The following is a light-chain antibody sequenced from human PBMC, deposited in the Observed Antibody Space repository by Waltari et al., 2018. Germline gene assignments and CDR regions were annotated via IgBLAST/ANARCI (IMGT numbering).Light chain of an antibody. V-gene: IGKV3-20*01. CDR1: QSVSSSY. J-gene: IGKJ1*01. CDR3: QQYGSSPTWT. CDR2: GAS. Sequence: EIVLTQSPGTLSLSPGERATLSCRASQSVSSSYLAWYQQKPGQAPRRLIYGASSRATGIPDRFSGSGAGTDFTLTISRLEPEDFAGYYCQQYGSSPTWTFGQGTKVEIK.